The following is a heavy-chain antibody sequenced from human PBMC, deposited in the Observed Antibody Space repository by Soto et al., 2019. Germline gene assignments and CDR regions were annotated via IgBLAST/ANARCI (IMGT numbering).Heavy chain of an antibody. CDR1: GGSINHDY. V-gene: IGHV4-59*01. Sequence: QVQLQESGPGLVKPSETLSLTCTVSGGSINHDYWSWIRQPPGKGLEWICYRYYSGSAKYNPSLKRRVTISVHTSKNQFSPTLTSMPAADTAVYSCARLSVADWVDPRGPGIQITVSS. CDR2: RYYSGSA. CDR3: ARLSVADWVDP. J-gene: IGHJ5*02. D-gene: IGHD2-15*01.